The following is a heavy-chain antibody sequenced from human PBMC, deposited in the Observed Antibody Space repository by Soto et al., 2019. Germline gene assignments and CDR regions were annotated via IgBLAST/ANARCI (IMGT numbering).Heavy chain of an antibody. J-gene: IGHJ6*02. CDR1: GGTFSSYA. V-gene: IGHV1-69*13. Sequence: SVKVSCKASGGTFSSYAISWVRQAPGQGLEWMGGIIPIFGTANYAQKFQGRVTITADESTSTAYMELSSLRSEDTAVYYCARDLIGTATLDYYYGMDVWGQGTTVTVSS. CDR2: IIPIFGTA. D-gene: IGHD1-7*01. CDR3: ARDLIGTATLDYYYGMDV.